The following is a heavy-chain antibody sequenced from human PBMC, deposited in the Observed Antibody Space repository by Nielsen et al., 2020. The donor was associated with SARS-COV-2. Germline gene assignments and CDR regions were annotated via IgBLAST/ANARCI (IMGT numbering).Heavy chain of an antibody. Sequence: GESLKISCAASGFTFTSHRMNWIRQALGKGLEWVSSISSGSDYIYYADSVKGRFSISRDNAKNSVYLQMSSLRPEDTAVYYCAIASSWYTGLDYWGQGTLVTVSS. CDR3: AIASSWYTGLDY. CDR1: GFTFTSHR. CDR2: ISSGSDYI. V-gene: IGHV3-21*01. J-gene: IGHJ4*02. D-gene: IGHD6-13*01.